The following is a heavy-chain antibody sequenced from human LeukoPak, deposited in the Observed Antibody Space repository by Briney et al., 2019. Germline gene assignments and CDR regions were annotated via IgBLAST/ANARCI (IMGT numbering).Heavy chain of an antibody. V-gene: IGHV6-1*01. CDR1: GDSVSSNSSS. CDR2: VYYWSGWHY. CDR3: ARGYYDSSGLRWALRYYFDY. Sequence: SQTLSLTCDISGDSVSSNSSSWNWIRQSPSRGLEWLGRVYYWSGWHYIYAPSVEGRITISPDTSKNQFSLQLNSVTPEDTAVYYCARGYYDSSGLRWALRYYFDYWGQGTLVTVSS. D-gene: IGHD3-22*01. J-gene: IGHJ4*02.